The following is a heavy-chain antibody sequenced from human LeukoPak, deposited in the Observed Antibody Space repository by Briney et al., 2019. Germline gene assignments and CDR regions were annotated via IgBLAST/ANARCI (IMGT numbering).Heavy chain of an antibody. CDR1: GFSLSRYW. D-gene: IGHD3-9*01. CDR2: IDNDGTDT. CDR3: TRGGFDHNMDV. V-gene: IGHV3-74*01. Sequence: PGGSLRLSCAASGFSLSRYWMHWVRQAPGTGLVWVSYIDNDGTDTNCADSVRGRFTVSRDNAKNTLYLQMNGLRAEDTAVYYCTRGGFDHNMDVWGKGTTVT. J-gene: IGHJ6*03.